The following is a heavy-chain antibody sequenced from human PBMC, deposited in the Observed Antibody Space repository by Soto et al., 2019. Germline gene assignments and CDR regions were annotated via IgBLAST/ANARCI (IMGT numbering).Heavy chain of an antibody. CDR1: GGSISSSSYY. V-gene: IGHV4-39*07. Sequence: SETLSLTCTVSGGSISSSSYYWGWIRQPPGKGLEWIGSIYYSGNTYYSPSLKSRVTISVDTSKNQFSLKLSSVTAADTAVYYCARESGGGYDFGYWGKGTLVTVSS. CDR3: ARESGGGYDFGY. CDR2: IYYSGNT. J-gene: IGHJ4*02. D-gene: IGHD5-12*01.